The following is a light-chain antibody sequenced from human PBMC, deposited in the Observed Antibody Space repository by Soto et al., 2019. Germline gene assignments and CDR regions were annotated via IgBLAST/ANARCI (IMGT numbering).Light chain of an antibody. CDR1: QGISSY. Sequence: DIQLTQSPSFLSASVGDRVTITCRASQGISSYLAWYQQKPGKAPKLLIYAASTLQSGVPSRFSGSGSGTEFTLTISSLQPEDFATYYCQQLNSYLTFGQGTRLAIK. CDR2: AAS. CDR3: QQLNSYLT. J-gene: IGKJ5*01. V-gene: IGKV1-9*01.